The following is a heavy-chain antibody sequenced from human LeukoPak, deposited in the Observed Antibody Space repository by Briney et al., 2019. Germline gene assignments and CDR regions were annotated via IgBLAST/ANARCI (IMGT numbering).Heavy chain of an antibody. CDR1: GFTFSSYG. CDR3: AKDRSGMATAYYFDY. D-gene: IGHD5-24*01. CDR2: ISYDGSNK. J-gene: IGHJ4*02. V-gene: IGHV3-30*18. Sequence: GGSLRLSCAASGFTFSSYGMHWVRQAPGKGLEWVAVISYDGSNKYYADSVKGRFTISRDNSKNTLYLQMNSLRAEDTAVYYCAKDRSGMATAYYFDYWGQGTLVTVSS.